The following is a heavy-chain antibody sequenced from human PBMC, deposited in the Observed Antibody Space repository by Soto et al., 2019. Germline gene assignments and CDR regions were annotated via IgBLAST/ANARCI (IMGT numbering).Heavy chain of an antibody. V-gene: IGHV3-23*01. J-gene: IGHJ4*02. CDR2: ISGSGGST. CDR1: GFTFSNYA. D-gene: IGHD1-26*01. CDR3: AKVPVGATGRFDY. Sequence: SLRLSCAGSGFTFSNYAMSWVRQAPGKGLAWVSAISGSGGSTYYADSVKGRFTISRDNSKNTLYLQMNSLRAEDTAVYYCAKVPVGATGRFDYWGQGTLVTVSS.